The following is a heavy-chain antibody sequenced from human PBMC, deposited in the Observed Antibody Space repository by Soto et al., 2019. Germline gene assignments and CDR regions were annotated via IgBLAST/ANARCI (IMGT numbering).Heavy chain of an antibody. CDR3: ARDQDSSGWYDAFDI. J-gene: IGHJ3*02. V-gene: IGHV4-61*01. CDR2: IYYSGST. CDR1: GGSVSSGSYY. D-gene: IGHD6-19*01. Sequence: SETLSLTCTVSGGSVSSGSYYWSWIWQPPGKGLEWIGYIYYSGSTNYNPSLKSRVTISVDTSKNQFSLKLSSVTAADTAVYYCARDQDSSGWYDAFDIWGQGTMVTVS.